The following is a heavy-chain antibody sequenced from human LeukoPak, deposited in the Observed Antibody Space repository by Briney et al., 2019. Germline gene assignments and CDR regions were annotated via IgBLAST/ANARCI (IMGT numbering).Heavy chain of an antibody. V-gene: IGHV3-48*04. CDR3: ARGIAAAGNPNWFDP. Sequence: PGGSLRLSCAASGFTFSSYGMNWVRQAPGKGPEWVSYISSSGSTIYYSDSVKGRFTISRDNSKNTLYLQMNSLRAEDTAVYYCARGIAAAGNPNWFDPWGQGTLVTVSS. D-gene: IGHD6-13*01. J-gene: IGHJ5*02. CDR1: GFTFSSYG. CDR2: ISSSGSTI.